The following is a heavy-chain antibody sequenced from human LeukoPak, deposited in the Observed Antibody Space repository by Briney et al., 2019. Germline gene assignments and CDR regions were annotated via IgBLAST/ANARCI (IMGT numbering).Heavy chain of an antibody. CDR3: ARGVIGGRDY. CDR2: ISYDGSNK. J-gene: IGHJ4*02. CDR1: GFTFSSYA. V-gene: IGHV3-30*04. Sequence: GGSLRLSCAASGFTFSSYAMHWVRQAPGKGLEWVAVISYDGSNKYYADSVKGRITISRDNSKNTLYLQLNSLRAEDTAVYYCARGVIGGRDYWGQGTLVTVSS. D-gene: IGHD2-15*01.